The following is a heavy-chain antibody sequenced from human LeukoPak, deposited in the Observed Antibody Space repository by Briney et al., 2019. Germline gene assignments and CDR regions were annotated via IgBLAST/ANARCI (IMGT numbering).Heavy chain of an antibody. Sequence: GGSLRLSCAASGFTFSSYEMNWVRQAPGKGLEWVSYISSSGSTIYYADSVKGRFTISRDNAKNSLYLQMNSLRAEDTAVYYCARGSGSGSYLILYWGQGTLVTVSS. CDR1: GFTFSSYE. J-gene: IGHJ4*02. D-gene: IGHD1-26*01. CDR3: ARGSGSGSYLILY. CDR2: ISSSGSTI. V-gene: IGHV3-48*03.